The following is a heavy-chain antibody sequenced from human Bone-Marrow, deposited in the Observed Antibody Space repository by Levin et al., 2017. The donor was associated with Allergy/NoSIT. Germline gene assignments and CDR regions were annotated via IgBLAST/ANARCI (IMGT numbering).Heavy chain of an antibody. J-gene: IGHJ4*02. D-gene: IGHD3-10*01. Sequence: GESLKISCAASGFTFSSYWMSWVRQAPGKGLEWVANINQDGSEKYYVDSVKGRFTISRDNAKNSLYLQMNSLRAEDTAVYYCARDLYYGSGSPLVDYWGQGTLVTVSS. CDR2: INQDGSEK. CDR1: GFTFSSYW. CDR3: ARDLYYGSGSPLVDY. V-gene: IGHV3-7*01.